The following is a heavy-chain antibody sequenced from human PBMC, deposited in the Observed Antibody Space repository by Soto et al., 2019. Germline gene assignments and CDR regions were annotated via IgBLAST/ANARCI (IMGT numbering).Heavy chain of an antibody. V-gene: IGHV4-59*01. D-gene: IGHD4-17*01. Sequence: PSETLSLTCTVSGGSISSYYWSWIRQPPGKGLEWIGYIYYSGSTNYNPSLKSRVTISVDTSKNQFSLKLSSVTAADTAVYYCAREVPEPTMRNSGYGDYENDAFDIWGQGTMVTVSS. CDR1: GGSISSYY. J-gene: IGHJ3*02. CDR3: AREVPEPTMRNSGYGDYENDAFDI. CDR2: IYYSGST.